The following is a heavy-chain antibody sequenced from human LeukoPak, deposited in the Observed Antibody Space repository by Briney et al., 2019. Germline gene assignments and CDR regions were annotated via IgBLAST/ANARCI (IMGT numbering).Heavy chain of an antibody. Sequence: GGSLRLSCTVSGFPLSNHYMTWIRQAPGKGLEYVSYLSQAGSDIFYADSVRGRFTISRDNTMNSLYLQMSSLRAEDTAVYYCATDRGWRTSGYYLYYFEYWGQGTLVTFSS. CDR2: LSQAGSDI. J-gene: IGHJ4*02. D-gene: IGHD3-3*01. CDR1: GFPLSNHY. V-gene: IGHV3-11*04. CDR3: ATDRGWRTSGYYLYYFEY.